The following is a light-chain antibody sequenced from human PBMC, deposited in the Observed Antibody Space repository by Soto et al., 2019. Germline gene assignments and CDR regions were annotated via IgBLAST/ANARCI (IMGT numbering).Light chain of an antibody. CDR2: AES. Sequence: DMQMNQSPSSLSAPVEDRVTITCRAGRSINNYLNWYHQKSGKAPKLLIYAESTWQNGVPSRFSGNGSGTVFPLTISSLQTEDFATFYCQQSYSTPGTFGQGTKVEIK. J-gene: IGKJ1*01. CDR1: RSINNY. CDR3: QQSYSTPGT. V-gene: IGKV1-39*01.